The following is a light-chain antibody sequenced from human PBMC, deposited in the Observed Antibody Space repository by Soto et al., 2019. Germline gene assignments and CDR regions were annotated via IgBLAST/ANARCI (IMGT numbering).Light chain of an antibody. CDR3: QQSYISPYT. V-gene: IGKV1-39*01. J-gene: IGKJ2*01. CDR1: QSISKN. Sequence: DVQMTQSPASLSASVGDRVTITCRASQSISKNLNWYQHKVGKAPQLLIYSASDSQAGVPSRFSGSGSGTDFTLIISGQQPEDFATYYCQQSYISPYTFGQGTKVEIK. CDR2: SAS.